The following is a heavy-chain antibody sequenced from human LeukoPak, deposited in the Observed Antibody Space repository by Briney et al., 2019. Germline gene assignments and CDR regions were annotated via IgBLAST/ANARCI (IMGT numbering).Heavy chain of an antibody. V-gene: IGHV1-18*04. J-gene: IGHJ3*02. Sequence: APVKVSCKASGYTFTGYYIHWVRQAPGQGLEWMGWITAGNGNTNYAQKVQGRVTMTTDTSTSTAYMELRSLRSDDTAVYFCARDLARGYSYGYNAFDIWGQGTMATVSS. CDR2: ITAGNGNT. D-gene: IGHD5-18*01. CDR1: GYTFTGYY. CDR3: ARDLARGYSYGYNAFDI.